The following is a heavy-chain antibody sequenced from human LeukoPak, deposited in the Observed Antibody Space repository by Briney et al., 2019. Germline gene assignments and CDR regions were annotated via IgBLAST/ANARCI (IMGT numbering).Heavy chain of an antibody. V-gene: IGHV3-33*06. CDR3: AKVSSSSTHYYYMDV. D-gene: IGHD6-6*01. J-gene: IGHJ6*03. Sequence: PGGSLRLSCAASGFTFSSYGMHWVRQAPGKGLEWVAVIWYDGSNKYYADSVKGRFTISRDNSKNTLYLQMNSLRAEDTAVYYCAKVSSSSTHYYYMDVWGKGTTVTVSS. CDR1: GFTFSSYG. CDR2: IWYDGSNK.